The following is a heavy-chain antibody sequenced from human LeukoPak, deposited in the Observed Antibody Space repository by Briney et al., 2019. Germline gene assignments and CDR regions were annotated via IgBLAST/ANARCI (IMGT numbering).Heavy chain of an antibody. V-gene: IGHV3-21*01. J-gene: IGHJ6*03. CDR3: ARASWPLGSYYMDV. CDR2: ISTSSSYI. Sequence: GGSLRLSCSASGFTFTTYGMNWVRQAPGKGLEWVSFISTSSSYIYYADSVKGRFTISRDNAKKSLFLQMNSLRAEDTAVYYCARASWPLGSYYMDVWGKGTTVTISS. D-gene: IGHD3-10*01. CDR1: GFTFTTYG.